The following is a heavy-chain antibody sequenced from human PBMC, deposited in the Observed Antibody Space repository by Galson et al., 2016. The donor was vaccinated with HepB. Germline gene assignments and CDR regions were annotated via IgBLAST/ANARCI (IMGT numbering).Heavy chain of an antibody. Sequence: SVKVSCKASGYTFTSYGISWVRQAPGQGLEWMGWINGYNGYTNYAQKLQGRITMTTDTSTTTAYMELRSLRSDDTAVYYCAWVRRSGGSFFDYWGQGTLVTVSS. CDR3: AWVRRSGGSFFDY. D-gene: IGHD2-15*01. J-gene: IGHJ4*02. CDR2: INGYNGYT. CDR1: GYTFTSYG. V-gene: IGHV1-18*01.